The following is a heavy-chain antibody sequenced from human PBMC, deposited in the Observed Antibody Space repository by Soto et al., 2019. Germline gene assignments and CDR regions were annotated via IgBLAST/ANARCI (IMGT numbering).Heavy chain of an antibody. V-gene: IGHV3-13*01. D-gene: IGHD2-15*01. CDR1: GFTFSSYD. CDR3: ARGLECSGGSCYYYFDY. CDR2: IGTAGDT. J-gene: IGHJ4*02. Sequence: VQLVESGGGLVQPGGSLRLSCAASGFTFSSYDMHWVRQATGKGLEWVSAIGTAGDTYYPGSVKGRFTISRENAKNSLYLQMNSLRAGDTAVYYCARGLECSGGSCYYYFDYWGQGTLVTVSS.